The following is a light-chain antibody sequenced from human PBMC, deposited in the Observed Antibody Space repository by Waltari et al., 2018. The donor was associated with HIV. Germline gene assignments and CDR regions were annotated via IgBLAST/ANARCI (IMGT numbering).Light chain of an antibody. J-gene: IGLJ2*01. CDR2: DVF. CDR3: SSYTTTNTRI. Sequence: QSALTQPASVSGSPGQSITISCTGTSSDIGAYEYVSWYRQHPDKAPQLLIYDVFYRPSGVSHRFSGSKSGNTASLTISGLQAEDEAVYSCSSYTTTNTRIFGGGTKLTVL. CDR1: SSDIGAYEY. V-gene: IGLV2-14*03.